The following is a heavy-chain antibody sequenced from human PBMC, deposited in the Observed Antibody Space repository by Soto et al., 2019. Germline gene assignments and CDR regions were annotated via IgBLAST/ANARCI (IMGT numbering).Heavy chain of an antibody. CDR2: IYCSGST. V-gene: IGHV4-31*03. CDR1: GGSISSGGYY. D-gene: IGHD3-22*01. CDR3: ARDYDYYDSSGPLD. J-gene: IGHJ4*02. Sequence: KPSETLSLTCTVSGGSISSGGYYWSWIRQHPGKGLEWIGYIYCSGSTYYNPSLKSRVTISVDTSKNQFSLKLSSVTAADTAVYYCARDYDYYDSSGPLDWGQGTLVTVSS.